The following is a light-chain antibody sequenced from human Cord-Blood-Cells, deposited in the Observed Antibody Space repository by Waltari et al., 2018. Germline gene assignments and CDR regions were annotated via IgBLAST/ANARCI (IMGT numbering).Light chain of an antibody. CDR3: AAWDDSLNGRV. Sequence: SVLTQPPSASGTPGKRVTISCSGSSSNIGSNTVNWYQQLPGTAPKLLIYSNNQRPSGVPDRFSGSKSGTSASLAISGLQSEDEADYYCAAWDDSLNGRVFGGGTKLTVL. CDR2: SNN. V-gene: IGLV1-44*01. J-gene: IGLJ3*02. CDR1: SSNIGSNT.